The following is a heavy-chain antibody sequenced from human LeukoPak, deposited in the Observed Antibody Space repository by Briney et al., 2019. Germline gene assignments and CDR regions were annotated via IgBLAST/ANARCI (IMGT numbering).Heavy chain of an antibody. V-gene: IGHV3-66*01. Sequence: GGSLRLSCAASGFTVSSNYMSWVRQAPGKGLEWVSVIYSGGSTYYADSVKGRFTISRDNSKNTLYLQMNSLRAEDTAVYYCAGEYCSGGSCPFFDYWGQGTLVTVSS. CDR2: IYSGGST. CDR1: GFTVSSNY. CDR3: AGEYCSGGSCPFFDY. D-gene: IGHD2-15*01. J-gene: IGHJ4*02.